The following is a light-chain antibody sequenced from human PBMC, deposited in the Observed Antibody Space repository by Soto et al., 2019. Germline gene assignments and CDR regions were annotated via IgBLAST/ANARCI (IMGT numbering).Light chain of an antibody. CDR3: QQYKT. CDR1: QGISSW. Sequence: DIQMTQSPSSLSASVGDRVTITCRGSQGISSWLAWYQQKPGKAPRILIYKASSLASGVPSRFSGSGSGTEFTLTISSLQPDDFATYYCQQYKTFGQGTKVDIK. V-gene: IGKV1-5*03. J-gene: IGKJ1*01. CDR2: KAS.